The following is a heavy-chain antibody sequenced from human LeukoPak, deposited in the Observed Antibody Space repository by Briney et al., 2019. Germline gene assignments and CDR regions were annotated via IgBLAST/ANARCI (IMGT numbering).Heavy chain of an antibody. CDR2: IYYSGST. CDR1: GGSINSHY. V-gene: IGHV4-59*08. D-gene: IGHD6-19*01. CDR3: VRRDNTGWNYFDC. J-gene: IGHJ4*02. Sequence: SETLSLTCTVSGGSINSHYWSWMRQSPGKGLEWIGDIYYSGSTKYNPSFKSRVTISVDTPKNDLSLRLTSVLAADTAIYYCVRRDNTGWNYFDCWGQGILVTVSS.